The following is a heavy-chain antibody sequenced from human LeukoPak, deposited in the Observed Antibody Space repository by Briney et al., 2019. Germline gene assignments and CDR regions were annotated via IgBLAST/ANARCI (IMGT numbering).Heavy chain of an antibody. Sequence: PSETLSLTCTVSGGSISSSDYYWGWIRQPPGKGLEWIGEINHSGSTNYNPSLKSRVTISVDTSKNQFSLKLSSVTAADTAVYYCAFYYYDSSGYYYFDYWGQGTLVTVSS. J-gene: IGHJ4*02. V-gene: IGHV4-39*07. D-gene: IGHD3-22*01. CDR3: AFYYYDSSGYYYFDY. CDR1: GGSISSSDYY. CDR2: INHSGST.